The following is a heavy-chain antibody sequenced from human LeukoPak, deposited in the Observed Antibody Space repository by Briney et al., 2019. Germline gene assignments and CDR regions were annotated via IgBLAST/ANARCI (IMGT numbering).Heavy chain of an antibody. D-gene: IGHD3-3*01. CDR2: IYYSGST. CDR1: GGSISSYY. Sequence: SETLSLTCTVSGGSISSYYWSWTRQPPGKGLEWIGYIYYSGSTNYNPSLKSRVTISVDTSKNQFSLKLSSVTAADTAVYYCARVTNFWSGYPRPGYFDYWGQGTLVTVSS. J-gene: IGHJ4*02. CDR3: ARVTNFWSGYPRPGYFDY. V-gene: IGHV4-59*01.